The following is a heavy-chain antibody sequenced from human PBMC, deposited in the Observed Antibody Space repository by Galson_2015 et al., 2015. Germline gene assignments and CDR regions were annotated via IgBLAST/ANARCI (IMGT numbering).Heavy chain of an antibody. CDR1: GGTFGSYA. CDR2: IIPIFGTA. CDR3: ARDRGIYCSSTSCYEDDDWFDP. V-gene: IGHV1-69*13. Sequence: SVKVSCKASGGTFGSYAISWVRQAPGQGLEWMGGIIPIFGTANYAQKFQGRVTITADGSTSTAYMELSSLRSEDTAVYYCARDRGIYCSSTSCYEDDDWFDPWGQGTLVTVSS. J-gene: IGHJ5*02. D-gene: IGHD2-2*01.